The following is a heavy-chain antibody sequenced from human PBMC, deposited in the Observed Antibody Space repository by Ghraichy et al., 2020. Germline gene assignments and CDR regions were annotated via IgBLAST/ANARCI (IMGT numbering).Heavy chain of an antibody. D-gene: IGHD2-15*01. V-gene: IGHV3-23*01. J-gene: IGHJ4*02. CDR1: GFTFSSSA. Sequence: GESLNISCAASGFTFSSSAMSWVRQAPGKGLEWVSTIIGSGGGTYYADSVKGRFTISRDNSKNTLYLQMNSPRAEDTAVYYCAKGWGACSGGICYSSLFDYWGQGTLFPFSS. CDR3: AKGWGACSGGICYSSLFDY. CDR2: IIGSGGGT.